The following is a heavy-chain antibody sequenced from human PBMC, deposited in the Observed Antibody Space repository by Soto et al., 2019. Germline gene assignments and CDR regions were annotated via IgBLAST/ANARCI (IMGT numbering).Heavy chain of an antibody. D-gene: IGHD3-22*01. V-gene: IGHV4-59*01. Sequence: PSETLSLTCNVSGGSLTNYYWSWIRQPPGKGPEWIGYSYFTGSTNYNPSLGSRVAISVDTSNNQFSLTLSSVTAADTAVYYCARGGGGYAKRFDYWGQGILVTVSS. CDR3: ARGGGGYAKRFDY. CDR2: SYFTGST. CDR1: GGSLTNYY. J-gene: IGHJ4*02.